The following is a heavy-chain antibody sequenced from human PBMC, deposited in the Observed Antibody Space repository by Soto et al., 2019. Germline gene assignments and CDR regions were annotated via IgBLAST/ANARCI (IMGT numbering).Heavy chain of an antibody. CDR3: ARGGGLRYYYYYYMDV. J-gene: IGHJ6*03. Sequence: SETLSLTCAVYGGSFSGYYWSWIRQPPGKGLEWIGEINHSGSTNYNPSLKSRVTISVDTSKNQFSLKLSSVTAADTAVYYCARGGGLRYYYYYYMDVSGKGTTVTVSS. CDR1: GGSFSGYY. D-gene: IGHD4-17*01. V-gene: IGHV4-34*01. CDR2: INHSGST.